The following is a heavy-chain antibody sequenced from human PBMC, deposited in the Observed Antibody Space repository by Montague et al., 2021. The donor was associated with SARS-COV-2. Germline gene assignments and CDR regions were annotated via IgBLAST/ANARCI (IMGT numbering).Heavy chain of an antibody. CDR3: ATNKYCTLHDCLHGRHYFDH. D-gene: IGHD2-8*01. V-gene: IGHV3-7*01. CDR1: GFTSGDYQ. J-gene: IGHJ4*02. CDR2: INQDETAK. Sequence: YLRLSCAASGFTSGDYQMTWVRQAPGKGLQWVANINQDETAKTYVDSVKGRFTISRDNAKNSLILQMNSLKDEDTAVYYCATNKYCTLHDCLHGRHYFDHWGQGTLVTVSS.